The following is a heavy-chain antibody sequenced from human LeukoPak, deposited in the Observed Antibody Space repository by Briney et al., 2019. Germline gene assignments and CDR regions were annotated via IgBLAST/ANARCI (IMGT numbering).Heavy chain of an antibody. Sequence: GGSLRLSCGASGFTFWGYLMRWAPQAPGRGLEWVDNIKQDGSEKYYVGSVKGRVTISRENAKNSMYLQMTSLRAEDTAVYYCAREDLVTTYFDYWGHGTLVTFSS. V-gene: IGHV3-7*01. D-gene: IGHD3-9*01. CDR3: AREDLVTTYFDY. CDR1: GFTFWGYL. J-gene: IGHJ4*01. CDR2: IKQDGSEK.